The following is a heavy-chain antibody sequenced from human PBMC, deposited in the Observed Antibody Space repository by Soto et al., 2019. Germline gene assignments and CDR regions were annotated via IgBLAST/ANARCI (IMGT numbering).Heavy chain of an antibody. D-gene: IGHD3-10*01. CDR1: GFTFSDYW. J-gene: IGHJ4*02. V-gene: IGHV3-74*01. CDR3: ARGVRGEYRKDY. CDR2: IKGDEVTT. Sequence: EVQLVESGGGLVQPGGSLRLSCAASGFTFSDYWIHWVRQAPGKGLVWVSRIKGDEVTTNYADSVRGRFTISRDNAKNTVYLQMNSLRAEDTAVYYCARGVRGEYRKDYWGQGTLVTVSS.